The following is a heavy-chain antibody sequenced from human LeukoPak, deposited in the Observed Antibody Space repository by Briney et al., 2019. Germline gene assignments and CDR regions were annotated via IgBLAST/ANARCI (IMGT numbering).Heavy chain of an antibody. CDR3: ARDPLYDSSGYYQIDY. V-gene: IGHV3-21*01. CDR2: ISSSSSYI. J-gene: IGHJ4*02. D-gene: IGHD3-22*01. Sequence: GGSLRLSCAASGFTFSSYSMNWVRQAPGKGLEWVSSISSSSSYIYYADSVKGRFTISRDNAKNSLYLQMNSLRAGDTAVYYCARDPLYDSSGYYQIDYWGQGTLVTVSS. CDR1: GFTFSSYS.